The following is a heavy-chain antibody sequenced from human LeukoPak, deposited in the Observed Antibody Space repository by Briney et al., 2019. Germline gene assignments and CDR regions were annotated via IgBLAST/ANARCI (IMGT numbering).Heavy chain of an antibody. CDR1: GHTFTGYY. V-gene: IGHV1-2*02. D-gene: IGHD2-15*01. Sequence: ASVKVSCKASGHTFTGYYMHWVRLAPGQGLEWMGWINPNSGGANYAQKFQGRVTMTRDTSISTAYMELSRLRSDDTAVYYCARDSPPASYCSGGSCYSEGWFDPWGQGTLVTVSS. J-gene: IGHJ5*02. CDR2: INPNSGGA. CDR3: ARDSPPASYCSGGSCYSEGWFDP.